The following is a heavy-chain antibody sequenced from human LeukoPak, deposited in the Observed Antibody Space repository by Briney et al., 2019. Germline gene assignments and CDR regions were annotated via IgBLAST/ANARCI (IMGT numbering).Heavy chain of an antibody. D-gene: IGHD7-27*01. CDR3: AKDLAWGLDY. Sequence: GGSLRLSCSASGFTFSTYWMSWVRQAPGKGLEWVSNMRRDGNEIYYLDSVRGRFTISRDNSKNTLYLQMNNLRAEDTAVYYCAKDLAWGLDYWGQGTPVTASS. CDR2: MRRDGNEI. J-gene: IGHJ4*02. CDR1: GFTFSTYW. V-gene: IGHV3-7*03.